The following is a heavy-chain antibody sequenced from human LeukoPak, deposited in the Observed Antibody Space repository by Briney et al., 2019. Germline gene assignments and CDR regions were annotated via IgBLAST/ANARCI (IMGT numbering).Heavy chain of an antibody. Sequence: SVKVSCKASGDSFNSFAISWVRRTPGQGLEWMGGIIPVFGITNYPQKFQDRVTITAHKSTNTVYMELRSLRSDDTSVYYCARTKNLAAAGSFFDSWGQGTLVTVSS. D-gene: IGHD6-13*01. CDR1: GDSFNSFA. V-gene: IGHV1-69*10. J-gene: IGHJ4*02. CDR2: IIPVFGIT. CDR3: ARTKNLAAAGSFFDS.